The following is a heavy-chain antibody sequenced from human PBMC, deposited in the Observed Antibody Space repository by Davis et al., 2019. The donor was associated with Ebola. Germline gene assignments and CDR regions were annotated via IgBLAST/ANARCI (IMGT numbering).Heavy chain of an antibody. V-gene: IGHV3-53*04. CDR3: ARGGGYSYGYYFDY. CDR1: GFTVSSNY. J-gene: IGHJ4*02. Sequence: GESLKISCAASGFTVSSNYMSWVRQAPGTGLEWVSVIYSGGSTYYADSVKGRFTISRHNSKNTLYLQMNSLRAEDTAVYYCARGGGYSYGYYFDYWGQGTLVTVSS. D-gene: IGHD5-18*01. CDR2: IYSGGST.